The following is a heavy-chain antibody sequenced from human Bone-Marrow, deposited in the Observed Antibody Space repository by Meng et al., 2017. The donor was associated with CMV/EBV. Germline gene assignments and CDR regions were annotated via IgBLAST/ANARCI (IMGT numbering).Heavy chain of an antibody. V-gene: IGHV4-34*01. J-gene: IGHJ5*02. D-gene: IGHD2-2*01. Sequence: ESLKISCAVYGGSFSGYYWSWIRQPPGKGLEWIGEINHSGSTNYNPSLKSRVTISVDTSKNQFSLKLSSVTAADTAVYYCARGVIVVVPNWFDPWGQGTLVTVSS. CDR3: ARGVIVVVPNWFDP. CDR1: GGSFSGYY. CDR2: INHSGST.